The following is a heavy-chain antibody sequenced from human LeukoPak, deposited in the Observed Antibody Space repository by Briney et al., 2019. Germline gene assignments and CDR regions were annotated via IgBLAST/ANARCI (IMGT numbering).Heavy chain of an antibody. Sequence: SETLSLTCTVSGCSISSYYWSWIRQPPGKGLEWIGYIYYSGSTNYSPSLKSRVTISVDTSKNQFSLKLSSVPAADTAVYYCARQYSYGPNWFDPWGQGTLVTVSS. CDR2: IYYSGST. V-gene: IGHV4-59*01. CDR3: ARQYSYGPNWFDP. CDR1: GCSISSYY. J-gene: IGHJ5*02. D-gene: IGHD5-18*01.